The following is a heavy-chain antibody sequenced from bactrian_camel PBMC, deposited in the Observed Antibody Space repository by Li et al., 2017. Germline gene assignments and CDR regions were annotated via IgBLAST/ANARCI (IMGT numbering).Heavy chain of an antibody. Sequence: HVQLVESGGGLVQPGGSLRLSCAASGFTRSSYRRHWVRQAPGKGLEWVSIINRGGTTNYADSMEGRFTISRDNATNTVYLQMNSLKPEDTAVYYCVSLVGRALVHQGTQVTVS. CDR2: INRGGTT. J-gene: IGHJ4*01. D-gene: IGHD2*01. V-gene: IGHV3S26*01. CDR1: GFTRSSYR.